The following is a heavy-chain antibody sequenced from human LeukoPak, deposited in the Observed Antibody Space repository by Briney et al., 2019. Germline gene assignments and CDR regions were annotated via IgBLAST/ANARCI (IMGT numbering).Heavy chain of an antibody. CDR3: AKGGNGSSVLDV. Sequence: GGSLRLSCAASGFTFSSYWMHWVRQAPGKGLVWVSRINTDGSSTSYADSVKGRFTISRDNSKNTLYLQMNSLRAEDTAVYYCAKGGNGSSVLDVWGKGTTVTVSS. D-gene: IGHD6-6*01. CDR1: GFTFSSYW. CDR2: INTDGSST. V-gene: IGHV3-74*01. J-gene: IGHJ6*04.